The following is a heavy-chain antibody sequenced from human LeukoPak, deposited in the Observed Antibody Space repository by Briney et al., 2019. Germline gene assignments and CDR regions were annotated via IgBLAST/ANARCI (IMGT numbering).Heavy chain of an antibody. CDR3: ATDRNYYDSSALSY. V-gene: IGHV1-24*01. CDR2: FDPEDGET. J-gene: IGHJ4*02. D-gene: IGHD3-22*01. CDR1: GYTLTELS. Sequence: ASVKVSCKVSGYTLTELSMHWVRQAPGKGLEWMGGFDPEDGETIYAQKFQGRVTMTEDTSTDTAYMGLSSLRSEDTAVYYCATDRNYYDSSALSYWGQGTLVTVSS.